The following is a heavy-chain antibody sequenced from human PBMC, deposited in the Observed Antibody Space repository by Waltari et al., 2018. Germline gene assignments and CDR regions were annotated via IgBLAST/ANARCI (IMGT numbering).Heavy chain of an antibody. CDR3: ARGHLSDRSGPNYYGMDV. CDR1: GYTFTSYD. J-gene: IGHJ6*02. Sequence: QVQLVQSGAEVKKPGASVKVSCKASGYTFTSYDINWVRQATGQGPEWMGWMNPNSGNTGYAQKFQGRVTMTRNTAISTAYMELSNLRSEDTAVYYCARGHLSDRSGPNYYGMDVWGQGTTVTVSS. CDR2: MNPNSGNT. V-gene: IGHV1-8*01.